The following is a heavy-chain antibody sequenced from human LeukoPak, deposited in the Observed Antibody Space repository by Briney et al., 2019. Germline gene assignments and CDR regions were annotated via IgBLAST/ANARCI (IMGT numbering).Heavy chain of an antibody. CDR1: TFTFSDYW. CDR2: ISGSGGST. V-gene: IGHV3-23*01. J-gene: IGHJ3*02. CDR3: AKDYGSSWSDAFDI. Sequence: GGSLRLSCAASTFTFSDYWMHWVRQAPGKGLEWVSAISGSGGSTYYADSVKGRFTISRDNSKNTLYLQMNSLRAEDTAVYYCAKDYGSSWSDAFDIWGQGTMVTVSS. D-gene: IGHD6-13*01.